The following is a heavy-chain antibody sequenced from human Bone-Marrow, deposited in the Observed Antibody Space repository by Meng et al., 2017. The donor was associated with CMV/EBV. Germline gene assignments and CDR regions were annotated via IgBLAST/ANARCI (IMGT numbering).Heavy chain of an antibody. D-gene: IGHD2-15*01. CDR3: ARILCSGGSCYLGYYYCGMDV. CDR1: GFTFSSYE. V-gene: IGHV3-48*03. J-gene: IGHJ6*02. CDR2: ISSSGSTI. Sequence: GESLKISCAASGFTFSSYEMNWVRQAPGKGLEWVSYISSSGSTIYYADSVKGRFTISRDNAKNSLYLQMNSLRAEDTAVYYCARILCSGGSCYLGYYYCGMDVWGQGTTVTVSS.